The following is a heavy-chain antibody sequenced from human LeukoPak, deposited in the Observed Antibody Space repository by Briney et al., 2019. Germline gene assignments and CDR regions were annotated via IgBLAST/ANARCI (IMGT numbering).Heavy chain of an antibody. V-gene: IGHV3-23*01. CDR1: GFTFNNYA. CDR2: ISGSGGST. Sequence: PGGSLRLSCAASGFTFNNYAMSWVRQAPGKGLEWVSGISGSGGSTYYADSVKGRFTISRDNSKHTLYLQMNSLRAEDTAVYYCANRGYSSSWAFDYWGQGTLVTVSS. CDR3: ANRGYSSSWAFDY. J-gene: IGHJ4*02. D-gene: IGHD6-13*01.